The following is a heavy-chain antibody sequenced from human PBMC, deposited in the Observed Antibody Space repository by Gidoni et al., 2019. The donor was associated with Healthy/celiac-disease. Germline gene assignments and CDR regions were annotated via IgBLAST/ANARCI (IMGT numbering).Heavy chain of an antibody. J-gene: IGHJ3*02. D-gene: IGHD3-16*02. Sequence: EVQLVESGGGLVKPGGSLRLSCPRSGFTFSSYSMNWVRLAPGKGLEGVSSISSSSSYIYYADSVKGRFTISRDNAKNSLYLQMNSLRAEDTAVYYCARGITLGGVIVNDAFDIWGQGTMVTVSS. V-gene: IGHV3-21*01. CDR3: ARGITLGGVIVNDAFDI. CDR1: GFTFSSYS. CDR2: ISSSSSYI.